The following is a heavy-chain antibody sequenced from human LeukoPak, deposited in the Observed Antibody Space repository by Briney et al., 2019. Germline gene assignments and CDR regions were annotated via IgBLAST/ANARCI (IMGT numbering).Heavy chain of an antibody. CDR2: IYYSGST. Sequence: SETLSLTCTVSGGSISSGDYYWSWIRQPPGKGLEWIGYIYYSGSTYYNPSLKSRVTISVDTSENQFSLKLSSVTAADTAVYYCARGGSPVGATNDYWGQGTLVTVSS. V-gene: IGHV4-30-4*08. CDR3: ARGGSPVGATNDY. J-gene: IGHJ4*02. CDR1: GGSISSGDYY. D-gene: IGHD1-26*01.